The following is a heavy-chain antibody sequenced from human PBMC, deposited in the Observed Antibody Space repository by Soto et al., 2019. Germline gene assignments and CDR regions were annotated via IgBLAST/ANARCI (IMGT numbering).Heavy chain of an antibody. CDR1: GYSFTSYW. Sequence: GESLKISCKGSGYSFTSYWIGWVRQMPGKGLEWMGIIYPGDSDTRYSPSFQGQVTISADKSISTAYLQWSSLKASDTAMYYCARRGGYSGYDSLDDSDYWGQGTLVTVSS. V-gene: IGHV5-51*01. CDR3: ARRGGYSGYDSLDDSDY. CDR2: IYPGDSDT. J-gene: IGHJ4*02. D-gene: IGHD5-12*01.